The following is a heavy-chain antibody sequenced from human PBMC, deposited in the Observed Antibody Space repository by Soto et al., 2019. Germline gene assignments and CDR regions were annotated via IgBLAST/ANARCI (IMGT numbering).Heavy chain of an antibody. CDR2: ISAYNGNT. J-gene: IGHJ4*02. V-gene: IGHV1-18*01. CDR1: GYTFTSYG. D-gene: IGHD3-16*02. CDR3: ARGLGYYDYIWGSYRLDY. Sequence: GASVKVSCKASGYTFTSYGISWVRQAPGQGLEWMGWISAYNGNTNYAQKFQGRVTMTRNTSISTAYMELSSLRSEDTAVYYCARGLGYYDYIWGSYRLDYWGQGTLVTVS.